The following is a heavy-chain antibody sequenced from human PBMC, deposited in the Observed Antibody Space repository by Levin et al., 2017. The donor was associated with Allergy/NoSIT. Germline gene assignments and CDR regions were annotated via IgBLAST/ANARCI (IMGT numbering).Heavy chain of an antibody. V-gene: IGHV1-8*01. CDR2: MNPNSGNT. D-gene: IGHD3-22*01. CDR3: AAQSWGSSGYPKPIDY. CDR1: GYTFTSYD. J-gene: IGHJ4*02. Sequence: ASVKVSCKASGYTFTSYDINWVRQATGQGLEWMGWMNPNSGNTGYAQKFQGRVTMTRNTSISTAYMELSSLRSEDTAVYYCAAQSWGSSGYPKPIDYWGQGTLVTVSS.